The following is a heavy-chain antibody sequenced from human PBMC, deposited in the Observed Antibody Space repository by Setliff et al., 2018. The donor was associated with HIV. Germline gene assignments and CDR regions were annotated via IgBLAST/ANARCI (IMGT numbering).Heavy chain of an antibody. CDR2: ISGYTPIT. CDR1: GYISRHYG. J-gene: IGHJ5*02. Sequence: ASVKVSGKISGYISRHYGVTWVRQAPGQGLEYMGYISGYTPITHYAQSFQGRVTMTTDPSKDTADMELRSLKYDDTAVYSCARDAGTGGPGRWVDPWGQGTMVTVSS. V-gene: IGHV1-18*01. D-gene: IGHD1-1*01. CDR3: ARDAGTGGPGRWVDP.